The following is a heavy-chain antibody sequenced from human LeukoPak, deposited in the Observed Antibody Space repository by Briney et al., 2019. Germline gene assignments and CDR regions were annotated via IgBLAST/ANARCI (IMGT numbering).Heavy chain of an antibody. V-gene: IGHV3-23*01. D-gene: IGHD1-26*01. CDR1: GFTFSNYA. CDR3: AKDRNSEGGAAKNY. J-gene: IGHJ4*02. CDR2: ISGSGGSI. Sequence: AGGPLRLSCAASGFTFSNYAMSWVRQAPGKGLEWVSTISGSGGSIYYADSVKGRVSISRDNSKNTPYLQMNSLRAEDTAVYYCAKDRNSEGGAAKNYWGQGTLVTVSS.